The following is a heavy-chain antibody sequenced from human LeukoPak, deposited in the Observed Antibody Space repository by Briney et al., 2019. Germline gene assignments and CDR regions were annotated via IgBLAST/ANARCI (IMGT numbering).Heavy chain of an antibody. V-gene: IGHV1-46*01. CDR3: ARVGRRGYDFVAY. Sequence: ASVKVSFKASGYTFTSYYMHWVRQAPGQGLEWMGIINPSGGSTSYTQKFQGRVTMTRDTSTSTVYMELSSLRSEDTAVYYCARVGRRGYDFVAYWGQGTLVTVSS. CDR1: GYTFTSYY. J-gene: IGHJ4*02. CDR2: INPSGGST. D-gene: IGHD5-12*01.